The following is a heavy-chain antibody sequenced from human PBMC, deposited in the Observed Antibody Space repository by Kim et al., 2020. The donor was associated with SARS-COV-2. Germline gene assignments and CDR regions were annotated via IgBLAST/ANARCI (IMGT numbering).Heavy chain of an antibody. CDR1: GFFFSLYG. CDR3: ARDLVPHYYGSGVGLDP. CDR2: ISYDGSNK. Sequence: GGSLRLSCAASGFFFSLYGMHWVRQAPGKGLEWVAVISYDGSNKYYADSVKGRFTISRDNSKNTLYLQMNSLRAEDTAVYYCARDLVPHYYGSGVGLDPWGQGTLVTVSS. V-gene: IGHV3-33*05. J-gene: IGHJ5*02. D-gene: IGHD3-10*01.